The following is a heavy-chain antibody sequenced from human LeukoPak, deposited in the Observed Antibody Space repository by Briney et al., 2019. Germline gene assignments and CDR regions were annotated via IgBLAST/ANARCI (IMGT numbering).Heavy chain of an antibody. D-gene: IGHD2-21*01. J-gene: IGHJ4*02. V-gene: IGHV1-2*02. CDR2: INPNSGGT. CDR3: ARDRAYCGGDCYLDY. CDR1: GYTFTGYY. Sequence: ASVKVSCKASGYTFTGYYMHWVRQAPGQGLEWMGWINPNSGGTNYAQKFQGRVTMTRDTSISTAYMELSRLRSDDTAVYYCARDRAYCGGDCYLDYWGQGTLVTVS.